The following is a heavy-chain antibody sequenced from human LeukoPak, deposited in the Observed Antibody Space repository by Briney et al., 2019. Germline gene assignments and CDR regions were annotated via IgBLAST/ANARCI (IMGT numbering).Heavy chain of an antibody. CDR1: GFTFTDYY. D-gene: IGHD5-12*01. CDR2: INPSSGGT. Sequence: ASVKVSCKASGFTFTDYYIHWVRQAPGQGLEWMGWINPSSGGTNYAQKFQGRVTMIRDTSISTAYMDLSRLRSDDTAVYCCARFAEYSGYDCLDYWGQGTLVTVSS. V-gene: IGHV1-2*02. J-gene: IGHJ4*02. CDR3: ARFAEYSGYDCLDY.